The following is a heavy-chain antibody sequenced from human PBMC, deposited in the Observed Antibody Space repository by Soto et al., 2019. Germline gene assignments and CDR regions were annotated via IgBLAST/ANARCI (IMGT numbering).Heavy chain of an antibody. Sequence: GGSLRLSCAASGFTFSSYGMHWVRQAPGKGLEWVAVIWYDGSNKYYADSVKGRFTISRDNSKNTLYLQMNSLRAEDTAVYYCARDDLDIVATTWLGAFDIWGQGTMVTVSS. V-gene: IGHV3-33*01. D-gene: IGHD5-12*01. CDR2: IWYDGSNK. CDR3: ARDDLDIVATTWLGAFDI. J-gene: IGHJ3*02. CDR1: GFTFSSYG.